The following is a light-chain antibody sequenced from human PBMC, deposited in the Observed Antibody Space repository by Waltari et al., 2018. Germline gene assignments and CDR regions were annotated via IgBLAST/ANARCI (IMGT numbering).Light chain of an antibody. J-gene: IGLJ2*01. Sequence: SSELTQDPVVSVALGLTVRITCQGASLRTYYVRCFQQKPGQAPALVIYGKNNRPSGIPDRFSAASSGSTASLTIIGAQAEDEADYYCHSRDSSGDVLIGGGTKLTVV. CDR1: SLRTYY. CDR2: GKN. V-gene: IGLV3-19*01. CDR3: HSRDSSGDVL.